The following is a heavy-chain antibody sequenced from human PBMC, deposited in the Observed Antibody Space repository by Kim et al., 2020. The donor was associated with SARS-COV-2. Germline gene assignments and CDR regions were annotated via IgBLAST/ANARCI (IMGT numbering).Heavy chain of an antibody. V-gene: IGHV4-31*03. J-gene: IGHJ5*02. CDR3: ARNTIFGVVMGNNWFDP. CDR1: GGSISSGGYY. D-gene: IGHD3-3*01. Sequence: SETLSLTCTVSGGSISSGGYYWSWIRQHPGKGLEWIGYIYYSGSTYYNPSLKSRVTISVDTSKNQFSLKLSSVTAADTAVYYCARNTIFGVVMGNNWFDPWGQGTLVTVSS. CDR2: IYYSGST.